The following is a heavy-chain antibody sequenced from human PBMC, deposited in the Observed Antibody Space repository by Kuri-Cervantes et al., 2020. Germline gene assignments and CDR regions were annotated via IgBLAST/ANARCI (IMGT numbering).Heavy chain of an antibody. CDR1: GYTFTSYD. J-gene: IGHJ6*02. CDR2: MNPNSGNT. D-gene: IGHD6-19*01. CDR3: ASIAVAGSSQKYYYYGMDV. V-gene: IGHV1-8*01. Sequence: ASVKVSCKASGYTFTSYDINWVRQATGQGLEWMGWMNPNSGNTGYAQKFQGRVTMTRNTSISTAYMELSRLRSDDTAVYYCASIAVAGSSQKYYYYGMDVWGQGTTVTVSS.